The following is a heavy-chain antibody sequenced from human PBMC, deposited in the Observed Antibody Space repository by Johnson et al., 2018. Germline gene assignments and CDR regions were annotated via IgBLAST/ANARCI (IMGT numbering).Heavy chain of an antibody. J-gene: IGHJ3*02. D-gene: IGHD3-22*01. CDR2: ISGSGGST. V-gene: IGHV3-23*04. CDR3: AKAQERYYDSLHALDI. Sequence: VQLVQSGGGLVQPGGSXRLSCAASGFTFSSDAMSWVRQAPGKGLEWVSAISGSGGSTYYADSVKGRFPTSRDNSKNTLYMQMNSLRAEDTAVNYCAKAQERYYDSLHALDIWGQGTMVTVSS. CDR1: GFTFSSDA.